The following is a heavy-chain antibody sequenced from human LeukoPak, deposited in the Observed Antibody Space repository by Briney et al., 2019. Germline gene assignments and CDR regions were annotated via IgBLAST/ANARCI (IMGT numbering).Heavy chain of an antibody. V-gene: IGHV4-38-2*02. CDR3: AANSADEYTLGSSYKV. D-gene: IGHD3-10*01. CDR1: GYSISSGYY. J-gene: IGHJ4*02. CDR2: IYHSGST. Sequence: PSETLSLTCTVSGYSISSGYYWGWIRQPPGKGLEWIGSIYHSGSTYYNPSLKSRVTISVDTSKNQFSLKLSSLTSADTALYYCAANSADEYTLGSSYKVWGQGTLVTVSS.